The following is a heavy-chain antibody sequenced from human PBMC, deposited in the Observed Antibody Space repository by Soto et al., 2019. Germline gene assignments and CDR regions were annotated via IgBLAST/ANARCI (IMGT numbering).Heavy chain of an antibody. D-gene: IGHD3-3*01. J-gene: IGHJ6*02. CDR3: AKFGDDFWSGYSVTYYYYYGMDV. CDR1: GFTFSSYA. Sequence: GGSLRLSCAASGFTFSSYAMSWVRQAPGKGLEWVSAISGSSGSTYYADSVKGRFTISRDNSKNTLYLQMNSLRAEDTAVYYCAKFGDDFWSGYSVTYYYYYGMDVWGQGTTVTVSS. V-gene: IGHV3-23*01. CDR2: ISGSSGST.